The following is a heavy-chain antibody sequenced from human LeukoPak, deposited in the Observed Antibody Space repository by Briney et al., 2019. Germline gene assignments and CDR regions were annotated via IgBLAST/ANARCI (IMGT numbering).Heavy chain of an antibody. J-gene: IGHJ3*01. CDR3: AYFGSSGS. CDR1: GFTFSSYG. V-gene: IGHV3-33*01. Sequence: GRSLRLYCAASGFTFSSYGMHWVRQAPGKGLEWVALIWFDGSNKYYADSVKGRFTISRDNSKNTLYLRMNSLRAEDAAVYYCAYFGSSGSWGQGTMVTVSS. CDR2: IWFDGSNK. D-gene: IGHD3-22*01.